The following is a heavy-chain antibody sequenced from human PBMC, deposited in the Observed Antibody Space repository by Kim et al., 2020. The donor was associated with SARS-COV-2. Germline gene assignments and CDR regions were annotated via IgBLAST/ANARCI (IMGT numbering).Heavy chain of an antibody. V-gene: IGHV4-39*01. CDR3: ARHMGGVTAAFWGYYYGMDV. J-gene: IGHJ6*02. Sequence: SETLSLTCTVSGGSISSSSYYWGWIRQPPGKGLEWIGSIYYSGSTYYNPSLKSRVTISVDTSKNQFSLKLSSVTAADTAVYYCARHMGGVTAAFWGYYYGMDVWGQGTTVTVSS. CDR1: GGSISSSSYY. CDR2: IYYSGST. D-gene: IGHD3-16*01.